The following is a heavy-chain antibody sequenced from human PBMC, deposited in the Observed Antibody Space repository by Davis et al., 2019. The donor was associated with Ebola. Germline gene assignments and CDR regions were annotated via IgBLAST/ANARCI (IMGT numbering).Heavy chain of an antibody. J-gene: IGHJ4*02. CDR3: ARSGTTWYLGLGY. Sequence: PGGSLRLSCAVSGFTVSTNYMTWVRQAPGKGLEWVSVIYPGGTTYYADSVKGRFTISRDNSKNTLYLQMNGLTTEDTAVYYCARSGTTWYLGLGYWGQGTLVTVSS. V-gene: IGHV3-66*02. CDR1: GFTVSTNY. CDR2: IYPGGTT. D-gene: IGHD6-13*01.